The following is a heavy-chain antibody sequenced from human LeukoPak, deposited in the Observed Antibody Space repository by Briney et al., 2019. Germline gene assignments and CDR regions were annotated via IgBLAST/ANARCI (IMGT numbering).Heavy chain of an antibody. CDR3: AKDAVGATAVYYVDY. CDR1: GFTFSSYG. Sequence: GGSLRLSCAASGFTFSSYGMSWVRQAPGKGLEWVSAISGSGGSTYYADSVKGWFTISRDNSKNTLYLQMNSLRAEDTAVYYCAKDAVGATAVYYVDYWGQGTLVTVSS. CDR2: ISGSGGST. J-gene: IGHJ4*02. D-gene: IGHD1-26*01. V-gene: IGHV3-23*01.